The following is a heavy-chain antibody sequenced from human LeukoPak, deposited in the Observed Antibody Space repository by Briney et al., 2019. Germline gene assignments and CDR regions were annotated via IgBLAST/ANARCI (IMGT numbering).Heavy chain of an antibody. V-gene: IGHV4-4*07. D-gene: IGHD3-3*01. Sequence: SETLSLTCTVSGGSISSYYWSWIRQPAGKGLEWIGRIYTSGSTNYNPSLKSRVTMSVDTSKNQFSLKLSSVTAADTAVYYCARDQDYDFWSGSKRDAFDIWGQGTMVTVSS. CDR3: ARDQDYDFWSGSKRDAFDI. CDR1: GGSISSYY. CDR2: IYTSGST. J-gene: IGHJ3*02.